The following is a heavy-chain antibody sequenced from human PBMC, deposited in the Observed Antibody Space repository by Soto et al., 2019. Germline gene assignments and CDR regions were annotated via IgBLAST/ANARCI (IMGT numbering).Heavy chain of an antibody. V-gene: IGHV5-51*01. CDR3: ARQYTSGDYYYYMDV. CDR1: GYSFTSYW. Sequence: GESLKISCKGSGYSFTSYWIGWVRQMPGKGLEWMGIIYPGDSDTRYSPSFQGQVTISADKSISTAYLQWSSLKASDTAMYYCARQYTSGDYYYYMDVWGKGTTVTVSS. CDR2: IYPGDSDT. J-gene: IGHJ6*03. D-gene: IGHD3-3*01.